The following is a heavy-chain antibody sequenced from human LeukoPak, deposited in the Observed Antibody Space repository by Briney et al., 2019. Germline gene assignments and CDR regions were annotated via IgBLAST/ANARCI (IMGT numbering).Heavy chain of an antibody. CDR2: IRYDGSNK. CDR1: GFTFSSYG. J-gene: IGHJ4*02. V-gene: IGHV3-30*02. Sequence: GGSLRLSFAASGFTFSSYGMHWVRQAPGKGLEWVAFIRYDGSNKYYADSVKGRFTISRDNSKSTLYLQMNSLRAEDTAVYYCAGTIFGVAYDYWAREPWSPSPQ. CDR3: AGTIFGVAYDY. D-gene: IGHD3-3*01.